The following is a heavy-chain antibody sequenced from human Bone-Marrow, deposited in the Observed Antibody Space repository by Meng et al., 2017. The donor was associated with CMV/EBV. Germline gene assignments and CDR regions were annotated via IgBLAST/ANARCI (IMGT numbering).Heavy chain of an antibody. Sequence: GSLRLPCTVSGGSISSYYWSWIRQPAGKRLEWIGRIYTSGSTNYNPSLKSRVTISVDTSKNQFSLKLSSVTAADTAVYYCARGGRYAGFDPWGQGTLVTVSS. CDR2: IYTSGST. D-gene: IGHD1-1*01. V-gene: IGHV4-4*07. CDR3: ARGGRYAGFDP. J-gene: IGHJ5*02. CDR1: GGSISSYY.